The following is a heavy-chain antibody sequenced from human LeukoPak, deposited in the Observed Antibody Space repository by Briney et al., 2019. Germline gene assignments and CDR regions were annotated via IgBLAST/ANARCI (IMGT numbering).Heavy chain of an antibody. V-gene: IGHV3-7*03. J-gene: IGHJ6*02. Sequence: GGSLRLSRAASGFALSSHWMTWVRQVPGRGPEWVANVNRDGSETYYLDSVKGRFTISKDNAKNSLYLQMNSLRAEDTALYHCARNNGMDVWGQGTTVIVSS. CDR2: VNRDGSET. CDR1: GFALSSHW. CDR3: ARNNGMDV.